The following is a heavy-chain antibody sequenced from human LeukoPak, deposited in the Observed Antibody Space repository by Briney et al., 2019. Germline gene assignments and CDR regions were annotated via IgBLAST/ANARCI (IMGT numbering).Heavy chain of an antibody. V-gene: IGHV4-34*01. D-gene: IGHD3-3*02. Sequence: SETLSLTCAVYGGSLSAYYWSWIRQPPGKGLEWIGEINHIGSTTYNPSLKSRVTISVDTSKNHFSLKLTSMTAADTAVYYCAGVVLATSWFDPWGQGTLVTVSS. CDR2: INHIGST. CDR3: AGVVLATSWFDP. J-gene: IGHJ5*02. CDR1: GGSLSAYY.